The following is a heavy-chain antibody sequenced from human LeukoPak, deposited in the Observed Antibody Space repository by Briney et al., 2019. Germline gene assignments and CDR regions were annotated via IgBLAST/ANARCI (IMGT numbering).Heavy chain of an antibody. V-gene: IGHV3-21*01. CDR2: ISSSSSYI. D-gene: IGHD3-9*01. Sequence: GGSLRLSCAASGFTFSSYSMNWVRQAPGKGLEWVSSISSSSSYIYYADSVKGRFTISRDNAKNSLYLQMNSLRAEDTAVYYCARGPPFDWLLPWFDPWGQGTLVTVSS. J-gene: IGHJ5*02. CDR1: GFTFSSYS. CDR3: ARGPPFDWLLPWFDP.